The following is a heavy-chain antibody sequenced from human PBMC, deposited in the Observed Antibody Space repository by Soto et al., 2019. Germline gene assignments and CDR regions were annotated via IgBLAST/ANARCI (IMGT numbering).Heavy chain of an antibody. CDR2: IYYSGST. V-gene: IGHV4-39*01. J-gene: IGHJ4*02. D-gene: IGHD3-10*01. CDR1: GLSISSSSYY. Sequence: SATLSLTCTVPGLSISSSSYYWGWIRQPPGKGLEWIGSIYYSGSTYYNPSLKSRVTISVDTSKNQFSLKLSSVTAADTAVYYCASLLHSSSGTLWGQGTLVTVS. CDR3: ASLLHSSSGTL.